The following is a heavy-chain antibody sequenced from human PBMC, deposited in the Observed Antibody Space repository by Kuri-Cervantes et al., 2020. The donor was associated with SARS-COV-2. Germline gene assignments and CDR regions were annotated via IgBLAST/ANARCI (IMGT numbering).Heavy chain of an antibody. Sequence: GSLRLSCTVSGGSISSYYWTWIRQPSGKGLEWIGYMDFRGTTNSNPSLKSRVTLSVDTSKNQFSLKLSSVTAADTAVYYCARLAPIVGARPWFDPWGQGTLVTVSS. J-gene: IGHJ5*02. CDR2: MDFRGTT. CDR3: ARLAPIVGARPWFDP. V-gene: IGHV4-59*08. D-gene: IGHD1-26*01. CDR1: GGSISSYY.